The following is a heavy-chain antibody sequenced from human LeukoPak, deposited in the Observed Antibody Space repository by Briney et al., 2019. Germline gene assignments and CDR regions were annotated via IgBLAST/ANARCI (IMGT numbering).Heavy chain of an antibody. CDR1: GFSFSGYS. CDR2: ISTSSTYI. D-gene: IGHD1-20*01. CDR3: ARDPPFISGTTFFDY. Sequence: PGGSLRLSGAAAGFSFSGYSRDWLRQAPGKGLEWGSSISTSSTYIDYADSVKVRFTIARDNAKNSLYLQMNSLRAEDTAVYYCARDPPFISGTTFFDYWGQGTLVTVSS. V-gene: IGHV3-21*01. J-gene: IGHJ4*02.